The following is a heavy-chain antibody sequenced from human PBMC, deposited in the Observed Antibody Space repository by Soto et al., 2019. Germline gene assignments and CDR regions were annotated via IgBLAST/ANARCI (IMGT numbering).Heavy chain of an antibody. Sequence: EVQLVASGGGLIQPGGSLRLSCAASGFAVNSNYMSWVRQAPGKGLEWVSVIYGGGTTYYSDSVKGRFTISRDNSKNTVFLQMNSLRAEDTAVYYCARPNESGYSGTYYFDYWGQGTLVTVSS. D-gene: IGHD3-3*01. J-gene: IGHJ4*02. CDR2: IYGGGTT. CDR3: ARPNESGYSGTYYFDY. V-gene: IGHV3-53*01. CDR1: GFAVNSNY.